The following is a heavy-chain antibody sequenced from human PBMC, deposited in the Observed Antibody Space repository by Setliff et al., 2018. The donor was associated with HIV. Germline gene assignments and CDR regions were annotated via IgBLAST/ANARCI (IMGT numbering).Heavy chain of an antibody. Sequence: PSETLSLTCTVSGGSISSYYWSWIRQPPGKGLEWIGYIYYSGSTNYNPSLKSRVTISVDTSKNHFSLKLNSVTAADTAVYYCARAPGYYDSSGHIDYWGQGTLVTVSS. CDR3: ARAPGYYDSSGHIDY. CDR1: GGSISSYY. D-gene: IGHD3-22*01. V-gene: IGHV4-59*12. CDR2: IYYSGST. J-gene: IGHJ4*02.